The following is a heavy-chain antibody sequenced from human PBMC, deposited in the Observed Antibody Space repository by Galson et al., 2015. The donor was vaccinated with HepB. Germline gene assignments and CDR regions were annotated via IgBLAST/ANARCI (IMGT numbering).Heavy chain of an antibody. CDR3: ARGGYCSSTSCYGPYYYSGRDV. CDR1: GFTFSSYA. CDR2: ISYDGSNK. Sequence: SLRLSCAASGFTFSSYAMHWVRQAPGKGLEWVAVISYDGSNKYYADSVKGRFTISRDNSKNTLYLQMNSLRAEDTAVYYCARGGYCSSTSCYGPYYYSGRDVWGQGTTVTVSS. J-gene: IGHJ6*02. D-gene: IGHD2-2*01. V-gene: IGHV3-30-3*01.